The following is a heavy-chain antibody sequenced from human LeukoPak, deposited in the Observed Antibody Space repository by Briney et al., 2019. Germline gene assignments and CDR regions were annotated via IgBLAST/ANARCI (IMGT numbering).Heavy chain of an antibody. J-gene: IGHJ4*02. CDR3: ARDAPSISLAY. D-gene: IGHD3-3*02. CDR2: IWYDGSKR. Sequence: GGSLRLSCAASGFTVSSYGMHWVRQAPGKGLEWVAVIWYDGSKRFYSDSVKGRFTISRDNSKNTLYLQTNSLRGEDTAVYFCARDAPSISLAYWGQGTLVTVSS. CDR1: GFTVSSYG. V-gene: IGHV3-33*01.